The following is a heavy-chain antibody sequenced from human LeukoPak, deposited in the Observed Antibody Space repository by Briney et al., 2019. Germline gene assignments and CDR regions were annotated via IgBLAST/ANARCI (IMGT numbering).Heavy chain of an antibody. CDR2: IAGGDEST. J-gene: IGHJ4*02. CDR1: GFIFNTNG. D-gene: IGHD1-1*01. Sequence: GSLRLSCAISGFIFNTNGMNWVRQSPGKGLEWLATIAGGDESTYYADSVKGRFAISRDNSKNTVFLHMNSLRVEDTAVYYCARGVYWSLDYWGQGTPVTVSS. CDR3: ARGVYWSLDY. V-gene: IGHV3-23*01.